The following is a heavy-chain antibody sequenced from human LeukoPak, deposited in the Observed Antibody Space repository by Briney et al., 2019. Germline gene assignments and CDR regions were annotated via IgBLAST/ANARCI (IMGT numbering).Heavy chain of an antibody. CDR2: IYSSGNT. V-gene: IGHV4-39*01. CDR1: GASITSSNYY. D-gene: IGHD1-26*01. CDR3: ARHGPITGSYSYLES. J-gene: IGHJ4*02. Sequence: SETLSLTCAVSGASITSSNYYWGWVRQSPGKGLEWIGNIYSSGNTYYNASLKSRVTMYIDTSKNQFFLKLTSVTATDSAVYYCARHGPITGSYSYLESWGQGTLVTVSS.